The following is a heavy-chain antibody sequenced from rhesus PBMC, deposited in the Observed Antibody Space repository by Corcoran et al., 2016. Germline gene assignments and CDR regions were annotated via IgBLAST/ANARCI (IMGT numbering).Heavy chain of an antibody. CDR1: GGSISGYYL. J-gene: IGHJ4*01. CDR3: AREIAAAGTGY. V-gene: IGHV4S7*01. D-gene: IGHD6-31*01. Sequence: QVQLQESGPGVVKPSETLSLTCAVSGGSISGYYLWSWIRQPPGKGLEWIGYFYGGSGRTRYNPSLKSRVIISIDTSKNQFSLKLSSVTAADTAVYYCAREIAAAGTGYWGQGVLVTVSS. CDR2: FYGGSGRT.